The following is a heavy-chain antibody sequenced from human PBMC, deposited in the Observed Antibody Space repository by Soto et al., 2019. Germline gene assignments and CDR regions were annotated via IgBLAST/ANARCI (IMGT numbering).Heavy chain of an antibody. CDR1: GGSISSSRSY. D-gene: IGHD3-10*01. J-gene: IGHJ6*03. Sequence: SETLSLTCNVSGGSISSSRSYWAWIRQPPGKGLEWIANIFYSGSTYYNPSLKSRVTISVDTSKNQFSLKLSSVTAADTAVYYCAKGPHSASGYYYMDVWGKGTTVTVSS. CDR3: AKGPHSASGYYYMDV. V-gene: IGHV4-39*07. CDR2: IFYSGST.